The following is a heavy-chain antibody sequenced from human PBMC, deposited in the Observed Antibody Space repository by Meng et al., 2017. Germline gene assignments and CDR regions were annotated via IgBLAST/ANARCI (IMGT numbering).Heavy chain of an antibody. Sequence: VQLVGSGGVVAQPGRSLRLSCAVSGFTFSSYSMNWVRQAPGKGLEWVSSISSSSSYIYYADSVKGRFTISRDNAKNSLYLQMNSLRAEDTAVYYCARVLSSSGWSEVDYWGQGTLVTVSS. CDR2: ISSSSSYI. CDR1: GFTFSSYS. V-gene: IGHV3-21*01. J-gene: IGHJ4*02. CDR3: ARVLSSSGWSEVDY. D-gene: IGHD6-19*01.